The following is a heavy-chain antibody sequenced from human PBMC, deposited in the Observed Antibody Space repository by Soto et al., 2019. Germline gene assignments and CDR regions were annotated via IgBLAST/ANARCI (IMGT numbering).Heavy chain of an antibody. D-gene: IGHD3-10*01. CDR2: IIPMLRMA. V-gene: IGHV1-69*02. Sequence: QVQLVQSGAEVKKPGSSVKVSCSASAGTFDSYTISWVRQVPGQGLEWMGRIIPMLRMANFAQNFQGRVTRKADESTSTADMVLSSLRSEDTAVYFCATNYGSGSTHFDHWGQGTPVTVTS. CDR1: AGTFDSYT. CDR3: ATNYGSGSTHFDH. J-gene: IGHJ4*02.